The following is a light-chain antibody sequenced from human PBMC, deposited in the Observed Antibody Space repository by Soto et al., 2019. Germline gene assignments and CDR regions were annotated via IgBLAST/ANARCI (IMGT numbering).Light chain of an antibody. V-gene: IGLV8-61*01. CDR3: VLYLSSAIMV. CDR2: NTN. CDR1: SDSVSPSHY. J-gene: IGLJ2*01. Sequence: QAVVTQEPSFSVSPGGTVTLTCGLNSDSVSPSHYPSWYQQTPGQAPRTLIYNTNTRSSGVPDRFSGSILGNKAALTITGAQADDEADYYCVLYLSSAIMVFGGGTKLTVL.